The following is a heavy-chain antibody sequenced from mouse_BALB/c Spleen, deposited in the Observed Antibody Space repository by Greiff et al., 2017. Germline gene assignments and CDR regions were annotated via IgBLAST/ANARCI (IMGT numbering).Heavy chain of an antibody. J-gene: IGHJ4*01. V-gene: IGHV6-6*02. Sequence: EVKVEESGGGLVQPGGSMKLSCVASGFTFSNYWMNWVRQSPEKGLEWVAEIRLKSNNYATHYAESVKGRFTISRDDSKSSVYLQMNNLRAEDTGIYYCTITTVVAYYAMDYWGQGTSVTVSS. CDR1: GFTFSNYW. CDR3: TITTVVAYYAMDY. D-gene: IGHD1-1*01. CDR2: IRLKSNNYAT.